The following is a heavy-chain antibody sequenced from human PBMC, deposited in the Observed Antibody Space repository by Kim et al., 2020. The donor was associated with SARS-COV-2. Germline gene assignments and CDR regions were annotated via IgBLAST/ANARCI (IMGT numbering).Heavy chain of an antibody. D-gene: IGHD4-17*01. Sequence: SETLSLTCTVSGGSISSYYWSWIRQPPGKGLEWIGYIYYSGSTNYNPSLKSRVTISVDTSKNQFSLKLSSVTAANTAVYDCARDIRGTTVDPWRWFDPWGQGTLVTVSS. CDR2: IYYSGST. V-gene: IGHV4-59*12. J-gene: IGHJ5*02. CDR3: ARDIRGTTVDPWRWFDP. CDR1: GGSISSYY.